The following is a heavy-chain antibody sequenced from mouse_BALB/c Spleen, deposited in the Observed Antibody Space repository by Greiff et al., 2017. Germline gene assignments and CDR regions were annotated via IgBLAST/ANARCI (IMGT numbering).Heavy chain of an antibody. CDR2: ISSGGSYT. V-gene: IGHV5-9-4*01. D-gene: IGHD1-1*01. CDR1: GFTFSSYA. J-gene: IGHJ3*01. Sequence: EVKVVESGGGLVKPGGSLKLSCAASGFTFSSYAMSWVRQSPEKRLEWVAEISSGGSYTYYPDTVTGRFTISRDNAKNTLYLEMSSLRSEDTAMYYCARETTGFAYWGQGTLVTVSA. CDR3: ARETTGFAY.